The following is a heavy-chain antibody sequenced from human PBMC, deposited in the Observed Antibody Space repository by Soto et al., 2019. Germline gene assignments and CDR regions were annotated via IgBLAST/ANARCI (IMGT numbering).Heavy chain of an antibody. CDR1: GGTFSSYI. V-gene: IGHV1-69*02. CDR3: ATLGRGSSDY. J-gene: IGHJ4*01. Sequence: QVHLVQSGAEVKKPGSSVKVSCKASGGTFSSYIISWVRQAPGQGLEWMGRISPTVGIPNYAQKFQGRVTITADRSTSTAHMAPCSLRSEDNARFYCATLGRGSSDYWGHGTLVTVSS. D-gene: IGHD1-26*01. CDR2: ISPTVGIP.